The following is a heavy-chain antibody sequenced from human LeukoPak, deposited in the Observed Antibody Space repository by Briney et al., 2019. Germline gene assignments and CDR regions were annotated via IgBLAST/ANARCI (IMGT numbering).Heavy chain of an antibody. CDR3: ARRMTTVTDHRFDY. Sequence: ASVKVSCKTSGYRFTSYGITWVRQAPGQGLEWMGWVSAYIGNPNYAQNLQGRVTMTTDTSTSTAYMELRSLRSDDTAMYYCARRMTTVTDHRFDYWGQGTLVTVSS. V-gene: IGHV1-18*01. J-gene: IGHJ4*02. CDR2: VSAYIGNP. D-gene: IGHD4-17*01. CDR1: GYRFTSYG.